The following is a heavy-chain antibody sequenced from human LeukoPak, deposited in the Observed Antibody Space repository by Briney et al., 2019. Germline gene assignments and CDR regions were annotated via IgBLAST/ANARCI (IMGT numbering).Heavy chain of an antibody. J-gene: IGHJ4*02. Sequence: GGSLRLSCAASGFTFSSYEMNWVRQAPGKGLEWVSYISSSGGTVYYADSLKGRFTISRDNAKNLLFLQMNSLRAEDTAVYYCARRKSNDAITDWGQGTLVTVSS. CDR3: ARRKSNDAITD. CDR1: GFTFSSYE. V-gene: IGHV3-48*03. CDR2: ISSSGGTV. D-gene: IGHD2-8*01.